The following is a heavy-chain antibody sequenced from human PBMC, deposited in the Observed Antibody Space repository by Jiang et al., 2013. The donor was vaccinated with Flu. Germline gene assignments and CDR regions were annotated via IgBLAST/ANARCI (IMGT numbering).Heavy chain of an antibody. CDR2: IYYRGDST. CDR1: GASIRSSSYH. Sequence: GSGLVKPSETLSLTCAVSGASIRSSSYHWCWIRQPPGKGLEWIGTIYYRGDSTIYNPSLKSRVTISMDTPKNQFSLKLSSVTAADTAVYYCATYNWNNEGNYGEGAIDHWGQGILVTVSS. V-gene: IGHV4-39*07. CDR3: ATYNWNNEGNYGEGAIDH. J-gene: IGHJ4*02. D-gene: IGHD1/OR15-1a*01.